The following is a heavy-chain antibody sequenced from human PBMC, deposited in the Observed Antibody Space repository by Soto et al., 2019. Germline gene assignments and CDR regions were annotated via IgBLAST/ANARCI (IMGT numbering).Heavy chain of an antibody. J-gene: IGHJ6*02. CDR3: AKKLGIDPFGSYGLDV. CDR2: IIPISSTT. CDR1: GGNFITFA. D-gene: IGHD7-27*01. V-gene: IGHV1-69*01. Sequence: QVELVQSGAEVKKPGSSVKVSCKASGGNFITFAISWVRQAPGQGLEWMGEIIPISSTTKSAQKFQDRVTISADGSSRTVHMELRRLKSEDTSIYFCAKKLGIDPFGSYGLDVWGQGTTVTVSS.